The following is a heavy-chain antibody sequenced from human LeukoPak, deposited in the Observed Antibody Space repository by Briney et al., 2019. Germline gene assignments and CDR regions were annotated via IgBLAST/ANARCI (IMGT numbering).Heavy chain of an antibody. Sequence: SQTLSLTCTVSGGSISSGGYYWSWIRQHPGKGLEWIGYIYYSGSTYYNPSLKSRVTISVDMSKNQFSLKLSSVTAADTAVYYCARDGAGSELFDYWGQGTLVTVSS. CDR3: ARDGAGSELFDY. V-gene: IGHV4-31*03. J-gene: IGHJ4*02. CDR1: GGSISSGGYY. CDR2: IYYSGST. D-gene: IGHD3-10*01.